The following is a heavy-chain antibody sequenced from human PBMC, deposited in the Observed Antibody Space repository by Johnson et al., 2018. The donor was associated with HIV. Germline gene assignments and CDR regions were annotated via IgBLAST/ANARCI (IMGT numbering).Heavy chain of an antibody. CDR2: IKSKTDVRTT. CDR3: TTEPFAFDI. CDR1: GFTFNNTW. V-gene: IGHV3-15*01. J-gene: IGHJ3*02. Sequence: VQLVESGGGLVKPGGSLRLSCATSGFTFNNTWMSWVRQAPGKGLAWLGRIKSKTDVRTTDYASPVKGRFTISRVDSKNTLYLQMNSLKTEDTAVYYCTTEPFAFDIWGQGTMVTVSS.